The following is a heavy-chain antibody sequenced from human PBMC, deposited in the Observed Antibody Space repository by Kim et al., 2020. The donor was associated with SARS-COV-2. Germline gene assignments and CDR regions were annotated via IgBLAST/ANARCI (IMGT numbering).Heavy chain of an antibody. J-gene: IGHJ5*02. CDR1: GGSISSYY. CDR3: ARPFYDSSGYYP. Sequence: SETLSLTCTVSGGSISSYYWSWIRQPPGKGLEWIGYIYYSGSTNYNPSLKSRVTISVDTSKNQFSLKLSSVTAADTALYYCARPFYDSSGYYPWGQGTLV. V-gene: IGHV4-59*08. D-gene: IGHD3-22*01. CDR2: IYYSGST.